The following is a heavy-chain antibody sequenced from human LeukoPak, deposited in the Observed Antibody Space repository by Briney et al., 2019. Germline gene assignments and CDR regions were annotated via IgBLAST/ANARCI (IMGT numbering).Heavy chain of an antibody. D-gene: IGHD7-27*01. Sequence: ASVNVSCKASVYTXTDYYMLWVRQAPGQGLEWMGWINPNSGVTNSPQKFQGRVTMTRDTSISTAYMELSSLTSDDTAVYFCARTKPGMPFDYWGQGTLVTVSS. CDR2: INPNSGVT. J-gene: IGHJ4*02. CDR3: ARTKPGMPFDY. CDR1: VYTXTDYY. V-gene: IGHV1-2*02.